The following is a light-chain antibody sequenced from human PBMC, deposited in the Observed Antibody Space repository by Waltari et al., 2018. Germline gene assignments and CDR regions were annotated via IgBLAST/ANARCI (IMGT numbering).Light chain of an antibody. V-gene: IGLV3-21*04. CDR3: QVWDANNEPGV. CDR1: NIGSKT. J-gene: IGLJ1*01. CDR2: YDK. Sequence: SYELTQPPSLSVAPGMTALITCGGGNIGSKTVHWYQRKPGQAPVLVISYDKDRPSGIPERFSGSNSGNTATLTISRVEAGDEGDYYCQVWDANNEPGVFGTGTEVTVL.